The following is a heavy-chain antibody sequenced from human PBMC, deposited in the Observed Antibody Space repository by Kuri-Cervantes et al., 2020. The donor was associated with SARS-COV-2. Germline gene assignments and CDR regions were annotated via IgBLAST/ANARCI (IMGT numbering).Heavy chain of an antibody. Sequence: SCAISGDSVSSNSAAWNWIRQSPSRGLEWLGRTYYRSRWYDDYAVSVESRITINPDTSKNQFSLLLNSVTPEDTAVYYCARGDAFDIWGQGTMVTVSS. CDR2: TYYRSRWYD. CDR1: GDSVSSNSAA. J-gene: IGHJ3*02. CDR3: ARGDAFDI. V-gene: IGHV6-1*01.